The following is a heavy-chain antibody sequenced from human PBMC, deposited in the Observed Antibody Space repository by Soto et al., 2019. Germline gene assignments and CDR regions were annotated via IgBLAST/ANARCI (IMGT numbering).Heavy chain of an antibody. CDR1: GFTFSSYA. CDR2: ISSYGGRT. D-gene: IGHD3-22*01. CDR3: ARDPDRSGYYYFDY. Sequence: EVQLVESGGGLVQPGGSLRLSCAASGFTFSSYAMHWVRQAPGKGLEYVSAISSYGGRTYYANSVKGRFTISRDNSKNTLYLQRGSLRAEDMAVYDCARDPDRSGYYYFDYWGQGTLVTVSS. J-gene: IGHJ4*02. V-gene: IGHV3-64*01.